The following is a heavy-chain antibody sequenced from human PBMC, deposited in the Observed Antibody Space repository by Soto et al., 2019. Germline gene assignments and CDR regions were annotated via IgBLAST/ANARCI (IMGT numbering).Heavy chain of an antibody. Sequence: GASVKVSCKASGYTFTTYYIHWVRQAPGQGLEWMGIINPSGGTTTFAQKFQGRVTMTSDTSTSTVYMELSSLRSEDTALYYCARCPNTNTWYRWFNPWGQGTLVTVSS. CDR1: GYTFTTYY. CDR2: INPSGGTT. D-gene: IGHD6-13*01. CDR3: ARCPNTNTWYRWFNP. J-gene: IGHJ5*02. V-gene: IGHV1-46*03.